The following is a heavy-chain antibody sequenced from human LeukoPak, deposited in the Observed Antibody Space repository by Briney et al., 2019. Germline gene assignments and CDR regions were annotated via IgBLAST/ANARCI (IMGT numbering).Heavy chain of an antibody. CDR2: ISGSGGST. CDR1: GFTFSSYA. J-gene: IGHJ4*02. CDR3: ARDQIPVSSGYELPSAFDY. D-gene: IGHD5-12*01. Sequence: QSGGSLRLSCAASGFTFSSYAMSWVRQAPGKGLEWVSAISGSGGSTYYADSVKGRFTISRDNSKNTLYLQMISLRAEDTAVYYCARDQIPVSSGYELPSAFDYWGQGTLVTVSS. V-gene: IGHV3-23*01.